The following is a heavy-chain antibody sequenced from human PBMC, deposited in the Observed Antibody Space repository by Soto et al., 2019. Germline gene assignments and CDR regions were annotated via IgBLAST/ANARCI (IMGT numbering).Heavy chain of an antibody. CDR1: GGSISSYY. J-gene: IGHJ4*02. V-gene: IGHV4-59*12. CDR2: IYYSGST. Sequence: SETLSLTCTVSGGSISSYYWSWIRQPPGKGLEWIGYIYYSGSTNYNPSLKSRVTVSVDTSKNQFSLKLTSVTAADTAVYYCARDKITGLFDYWGQGTLVTVSS. D-gene: IGHD2-8*02. CDR3: ARDKITGLFDY.